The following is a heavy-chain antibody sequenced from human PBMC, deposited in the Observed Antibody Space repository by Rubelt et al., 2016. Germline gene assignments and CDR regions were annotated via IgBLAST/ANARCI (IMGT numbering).Heavy chain of an antibody. D-gene: IGHD1-26*01. Sequence: QVQLVQSGAEVKKPGASVKVSCKASGYTFTGYYMHWVRQAPGQGLEWMGWINPNSGSTNYAQKFQGWVTMTRDTSISTAYMELNRLISEDTAVYFCARERESCDYWGQGTLVTVSS. J-gene: IGHJ4*02. CDR3: ARERESCDY. CDR2: INPNSGST. CDR1: GYTFTGYY. V-gene: IGHV1-2*04.